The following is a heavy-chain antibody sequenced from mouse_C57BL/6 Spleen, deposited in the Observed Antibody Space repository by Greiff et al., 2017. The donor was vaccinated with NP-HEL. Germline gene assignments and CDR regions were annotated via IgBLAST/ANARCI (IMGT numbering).Heavy chain of an antibody. Sequence: DVKLVESGGDLVKPGGSLKLSCAASGFTFSSYGMSWVRQTPDKRLEWVATISSGGSYTYYPDSVKGRFTISRDNAKNTLYLQMSSLKSEDTAMYYCARQEGRGYFDYWGQGTTLTVSS. J-gene: IGHJ2*01. D-gene: IGHD1-1*01. V-gene: IGHV5-6*02. CDR3: ARQEGRGYFDY. CDR1: GFTFSSYG. CDR2: ISSGGSYT.